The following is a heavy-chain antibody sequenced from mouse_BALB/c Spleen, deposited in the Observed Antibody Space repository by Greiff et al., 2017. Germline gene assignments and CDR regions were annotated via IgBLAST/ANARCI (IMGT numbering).Heavy chain of an antibody. CDR2: ISSGSSTI. J-gene: IGHJ2*01. Sequence: EVQLQQSGGGLVQPGGSRKLSCAASGFTFSSFGMHWVRQAPEKGLEWVAYISSGSSTIYYADTVKGRFTISRDNPKNTLFLQMTSLRSEDTAMYYCARGGFTPYYFDYWGQGTTLTVSS. CDR1: GFTFSSFG. V-gene: IGHV5-17*02. CDR3: ARGGFTPYYFDY.